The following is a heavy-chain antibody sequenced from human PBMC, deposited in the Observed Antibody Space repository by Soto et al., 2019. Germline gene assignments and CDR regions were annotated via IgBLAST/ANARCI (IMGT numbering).Heavy chain of an antibody. CDR1: GYTFTSYG. J-gene: IGHJ6*02. V-gene: IGHV1-18*01. CDR3: ARESFHYGSGSYSPYYYYGMDV. CDR2: ISAYNGNT. Sequence: QVQLVQSGAEVKKPGASVKVSCKASGYTFTSYGISWVRQAPGQGLEWMGWISAYNGNTNYAQKLQGRVTMTTDTSTSRAYMELRSLRSADTAVYYCARESFHYGSGSYSPYYYYGMDVWGQGTTVTVSS. D-gene: IGHD3-10*01.